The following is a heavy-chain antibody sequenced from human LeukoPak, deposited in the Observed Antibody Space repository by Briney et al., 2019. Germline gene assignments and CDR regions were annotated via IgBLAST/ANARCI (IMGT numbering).Heavy chain of an antibody. CDR2: ISSNSSYT. CDR3: ARVGELRYFDWLPPTNWFDP. J-gene: IGHJ5*02. Sequence: GGSLRLSCAASGFTFSDYYMSWIRQAPGKGLEWVSYISSNSSYTNYADSVKGRFTISRDNAKNSLYLQMNSLRAEDTAVYYCARVGELRYFDWLPPTNWFDPWGQRTLVTVSS. CDR1: GFTFSDYY. D-gene: IGHD3-9*01. V-gene: IGHV3-11*05.